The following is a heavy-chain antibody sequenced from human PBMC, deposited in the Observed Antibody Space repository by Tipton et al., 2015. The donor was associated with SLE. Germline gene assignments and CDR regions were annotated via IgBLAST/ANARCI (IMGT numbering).Heavy chain of an antibody. Sequence: LRLSCTVSGESLSSYYWSWIRQSAGKGLEWIGRIHSSGSTNDNPSLKSRVTMSVDSSKNQFSLKVNSVTAADTAVYYCATEVRFGVVIYFEHWGQGTLVTVPS. J-gene: IGHJ4*02. V-gene: IGHV4-4*07. CDR2: IHSSGST. D-gene: IGHD3-3*01. CDR3: ATEVRFGVVIYFEH. CDR1: GESLSSYY.